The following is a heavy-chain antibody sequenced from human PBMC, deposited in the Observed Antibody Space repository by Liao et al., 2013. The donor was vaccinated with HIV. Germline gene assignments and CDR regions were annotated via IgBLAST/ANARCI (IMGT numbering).Heavy chain of an antibody. D-gene: IGHD2-15*01. J-gene: IGHJ5*02. Sequence: QVQLQQWGAGLLKPSETLSLTCAVYGGSFSGYYWSWIRQPPGKGLEWIGEINHSGSTNYNPSLKSRVTISIDTSKNQFSLKLSSVTAADTAVYYCARSMLLRPNWFDPWGPGEPWSPSPQ. CDR3: ARSMLLRPNWFDP. V-gene: IGHV4-34*01. CDR2: INHSGST. CDR1: GGSFSGYY.